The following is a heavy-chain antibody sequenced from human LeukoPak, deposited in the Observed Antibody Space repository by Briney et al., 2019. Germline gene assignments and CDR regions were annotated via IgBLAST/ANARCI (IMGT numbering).Heavy chain of an antibody. CDR2: IIPILGIA. CDR3: ATHGLGYCSSTSCYHY. CDR1: GGTFSSYT. V-gene: IGHV1-69*02. J-gene: IGHJ4*02. Sequence: GASVKVSCKASGGTFSSYTISWVRQAPGQGLEWMGRIIPILGIANYAQKFQGRVTITADKSTSTAYMERSSLRSEDTAVYYCATHGLGYCSSTSCYHYWGQGTLVTVSS. D-gene: IGHD2-2*01.